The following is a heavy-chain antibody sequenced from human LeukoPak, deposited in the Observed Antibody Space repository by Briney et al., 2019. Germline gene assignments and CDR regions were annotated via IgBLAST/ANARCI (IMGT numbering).Heavy chain of an antibody. D-gene: IGHD3-10*01. J-gene: IGHJ3*02. Sequence: GGSLRLSCAASGFTFSSYSMNWARQAPGKGLEWVSSISSSSSYIYYADSVKGRFTISRDNAKNSLYLQMNSLRAEDTAVYYCARDRVLLFHAFGIWGQGTMVTVSS. V-gene: IGHV3-21*01. CDR3: ARDRVLLFHAFGI. CDR1: GFTFSSYS. CDR2: ISSSSSYI.